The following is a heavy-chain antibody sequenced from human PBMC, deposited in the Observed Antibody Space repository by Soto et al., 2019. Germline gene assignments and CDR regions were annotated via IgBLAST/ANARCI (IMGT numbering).Heavy chain of an antibody. D-gene: IGHD2-2*01. J-gene: IGHJ3*02. CDR1: GFSLSTSGMC. CDR3: ARMQEVVPAATYAAEASPNNAFDI. CDR2: IDWDDDK. Sequence: SGPTLVNPTQTLTLTCPFSGFSLSTSGMCVSWIRQPPGKALEWLALIDWDDDKYYSTSLKTRLTISKDTSKNQVVLTVTNMDPVDTATYYCARMQEVVPAATYAAEASPNNAFDIWGQGTMVTVSS. V-gene: IGHV2-70*01.